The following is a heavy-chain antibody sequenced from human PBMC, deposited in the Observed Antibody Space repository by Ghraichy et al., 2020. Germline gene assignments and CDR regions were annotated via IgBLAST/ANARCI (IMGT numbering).Heavy chain of an antibody. V-gene: IGHV3-23*01. Sequence: GGSLRLSCAASGFAFTRFAMSWVLQAPVKGLEWVSAISGSGGSTYYADSVKGRFTISRDNSKNTLYLKMNSLRAEDTAVYYCAKDPNRQHIVATIFDYWGQGTLVTVSS. CDR2: ISGSGGST. CDR3: AKDPNRQHIVATIFDY. J-gene: IGHJ4*02. CDR1: GFAFTRFA. D-gene: IGHD5-12*01.